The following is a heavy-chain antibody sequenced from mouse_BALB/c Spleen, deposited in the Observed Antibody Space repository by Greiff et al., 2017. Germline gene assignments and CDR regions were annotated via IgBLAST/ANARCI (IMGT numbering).Heavy chain of an antibody. V-gene: IGHV1S56*01. CDR3: ARETGKAMDD. Sequence: QVQLQQSGPELVKPGASVRISCKASGYTFTSYYIHWVKQRPGQGLEWIGWIYPGNVNTKYNEKFKGKATLTADKSSSTAYMQLSSLTSEDSAVYFCARETGKAMDDWGQGTSVTVSS. CDR2: IYPGNVNT. J-gene: IGHJ4*01. CDR1: GYTFTSYY. D-gene: IGHD4-1*01.